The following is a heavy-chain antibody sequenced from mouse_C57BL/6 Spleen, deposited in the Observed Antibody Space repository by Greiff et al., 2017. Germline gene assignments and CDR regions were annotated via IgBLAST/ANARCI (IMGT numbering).Heavy chain of an antibody. D-gene: IGHD2-3*01. V-gene: IGHV1-18*01. Sequence: EVQLQQSGPELVKPGASVKIPCKASGYTFTDYNMDWVKQSHGKSLEWIGDINPNNGGTIYNQKFKGKATLTVDKSSSTAYMELRSLTSEDTAVYYCARDGYHEIRFAYWGQGTLVTVSA. CDR2: INPNNGGT. CDR1: GYTFTDYN. CDR3: ARDGYHEIRFAY. J-gene: IGHJ3*01.